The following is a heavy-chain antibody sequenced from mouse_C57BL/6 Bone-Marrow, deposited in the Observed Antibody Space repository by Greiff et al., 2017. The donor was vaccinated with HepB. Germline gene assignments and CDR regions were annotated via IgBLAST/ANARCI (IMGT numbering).Heavy chain of an antibody. V-gene: IGHV1-76*01. J-gene: IGHJ4*01. CDR1: GYTFTDYY. Sequence: VQLQQSGAELVRPGASVKLSCKASGYTFTDYYINWVKQSPGQGLEWIARIYPGSGNTYYNEKFKGKATLTAEKSSSTAYMQLSSLTSEDSAVYFCARRGYYAMDYWGQGTSVTVSS. CDR2: IYPGSGNT. CDR3: ARRGYYAMDY.